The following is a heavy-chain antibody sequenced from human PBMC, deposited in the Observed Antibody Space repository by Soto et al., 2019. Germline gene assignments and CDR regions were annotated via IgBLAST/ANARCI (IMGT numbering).Heavy chain of an antibody. CDR3: ARYVNPYDTAVWFDP. V-gene: IGHV4-59*01. D-gene: IGHD3-9*01. Sequence: QVQLQESGPGLVKPSETLSLTCTVSGGSTRNYFWSWIRQPPGKGLEWIGCIYYSGTTNYNSSLKGRVTLSLDTSKNQFSLRLRSVTAADTAVYYCARYVNPYDTAVWFDPWGQGTLVTVSS. CDR1: GGSTRNYF. J-gene: IGHJ5*02. CDR2: IYYSGTT.